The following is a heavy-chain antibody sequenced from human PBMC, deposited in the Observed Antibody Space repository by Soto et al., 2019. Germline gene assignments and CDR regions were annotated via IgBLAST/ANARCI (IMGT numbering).Heavy chain of an antibody. D-gene: IGHD4-4*01. CDR1: GYTFTSYS. CDR2: MSVYNDDT. V-gene: IGHV1-18*01. J-gene: IGHJ3*02. Sequence: ASVKVSCKASGYTFTSYSISWVRQAPGQGLEWMGWMSVYNDDTNYAQKLQGRVTMTTDTSTSTAYMELRSLRSDDTAVYYCARVGTVSQGAGAFDIWGQGTMVTVSS. CDR3: ARVGTVSQGAGAFDI.